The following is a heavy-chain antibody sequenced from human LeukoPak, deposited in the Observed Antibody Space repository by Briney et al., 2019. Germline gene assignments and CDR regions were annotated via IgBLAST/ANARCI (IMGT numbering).Heavy chain of an antibody. CDR3: ARDRVIDY. J-gene: IGHJ4*02. CDR1: GFTFSSYA. D-gene: IGHD3-10*01. CDR2: ISYDGSNK. V-gene: IGHV3-30*01. Sequence: GGSLRLSCAASGFTFSSYAMHWVRQAPGKGLEWVAVISYDGSNKYYADSVKGRFTISRDNSKNTLYLQMNSLRAEDTAVYYCARDRVIDYWGQGTLVTVSS.